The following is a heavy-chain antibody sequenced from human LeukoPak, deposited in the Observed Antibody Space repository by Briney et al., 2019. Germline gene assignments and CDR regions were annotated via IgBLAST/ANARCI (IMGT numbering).Heavy chain of an antibody. V-gene: IGHV3-30*18. J-gene: IGHJ4*02. Sequence: PGGSLRLSCAASGFTFSSYGMHWVRQAPGKGLEWVAVISYDGSNKYYADSVKGRFTISRDNSKNTLYLQMNSLRAEDTAVYYCAKDALVRIVGALLFDYWGQGTLVTVSS. CDR2: ISYDGSNK. CDR3: AKDALVRIVGALLFDY. CDR1: GFTFSSYG. D-gene: IGHD1-26*01.